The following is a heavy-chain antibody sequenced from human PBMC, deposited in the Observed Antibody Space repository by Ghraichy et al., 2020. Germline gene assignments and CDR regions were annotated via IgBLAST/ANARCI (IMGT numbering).Heavy chain of an antibody. D-gene: IGHD4-23*01. CDR2: VYVVGTT. V-gene: IGHV4-59*02. CDR3: AGGGNSCPPASDY. Sequence: SEILSLTCTVSGVSVSDYYWHWVRQPPGKGLEWIGYVYVVGTTNYNPSLQSRVTISLDTSKNQFSLKLTSVTAADTAVYYCAGGGNSCPPASDYWGQGSLVTVSS. J-gene: IGHJ4*02. CDR1: GVSVSDYY.